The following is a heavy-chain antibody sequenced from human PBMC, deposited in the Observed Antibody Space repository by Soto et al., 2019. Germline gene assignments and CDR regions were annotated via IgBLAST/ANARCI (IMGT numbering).Heavy chain of an antibody. CDR1: GFSLTTPHVG. Sequence: QITLKESGPTLVKPTQTLTLTCTFSGFSLTTPHVGVGWIRQPPGKALEWLALIYWDDEKHYSPSLESRLTITKDTSKNQVVLTMTNMDPVDTGTYYCANRRPYNWFDPWGQGILVTVSS. V-gene: IGHV2-5*02. CDR2: IYWDDEK. CDR3: ANRRPYNWFDP. J-gene: IGHJ5*02.